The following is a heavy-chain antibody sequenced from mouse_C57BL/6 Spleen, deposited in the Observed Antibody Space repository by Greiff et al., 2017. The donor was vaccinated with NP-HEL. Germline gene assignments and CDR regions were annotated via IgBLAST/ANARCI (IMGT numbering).Heavy chain of an antibody. J-gene: IGHJ2*01. D-gene: IGHD1-1*01. CDR1: GYAFSSSW. CDR2: IYPGDGDT. Sequence: QVQLQQSGPELVKPGASVKISCKASGYAFSSSWMNWVKQRPGKGLEWIGRIYPGDGDTNYNGKFKGKATLTADKSSSTAYMQLSSLTSEDSAVYFCARDYYGSSSVDYWGQGTTLTVSS. CDR3: ARDYYGSSSVDY. V-gene: IGHV1-82*01.